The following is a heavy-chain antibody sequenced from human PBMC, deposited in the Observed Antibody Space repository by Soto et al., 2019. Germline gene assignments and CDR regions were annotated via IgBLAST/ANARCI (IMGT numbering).Heavy chain of an antibody. D-gene: IGHD2-2*01. Sequence: LRLSCAASGFTFSDYYMSWIRQAPGKGLEWVSYISSSGSTIYYADSVKGRFTISRDNAKNSLYLQMNSLRAEDTAVYYCARDRERYCSSTSCPIFDYWGQGTLVTVSS. CDR1: GFTFSDYY. CDR2: ISSSGSTI. J-gene: IGHJ4*02. CDR3: ARDRERYCSSTSCPIFDY. V-gene: IGHV3-11*01.